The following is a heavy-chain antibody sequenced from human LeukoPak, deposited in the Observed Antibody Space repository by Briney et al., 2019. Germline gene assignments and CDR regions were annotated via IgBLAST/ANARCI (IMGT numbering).Heavy chain of an antibody. CDR2: ISAYNGNT. Sequence: ASVKVSCKASGYTFTSYGISWARQAPGQGLEWMGWISAYNGNTNYAQKLQGRVTMTTDTSTSTAYMELRSLRSDDTAVYYCAREDVGLAAAGTEGYYYYYMDVWGKGTTVTVSS. CDR3: AREDVGLAAAGTEGYYYYYMDV. V-gene: IGHV1-18*01. D-gene: IGHD6-13*01. J-gene: IGHJ6*03. CDR1: GYTFTSYG.